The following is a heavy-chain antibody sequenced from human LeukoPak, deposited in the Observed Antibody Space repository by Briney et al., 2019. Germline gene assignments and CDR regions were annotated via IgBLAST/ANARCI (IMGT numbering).Heavy chain of an antibody. Sequence: GGSLRLSCAASGFTFSSYWMSWVRQAPGKGLEWVANIKQDGSEKYYVDSVKGRFTISRDNAKNSLYLQMNSLRAEDTAVYYCAREASKSGWYLRYFDYWGQGTLVTVSS. CDR3: AREASKSGWYLRYFDY. CDR2: IKQDGSEK. CDR1: GFTFSSYW. D-gene: IGHD6-19*01. V-gene: IGHV3-7*01. J-gene: IGHJ4*02.